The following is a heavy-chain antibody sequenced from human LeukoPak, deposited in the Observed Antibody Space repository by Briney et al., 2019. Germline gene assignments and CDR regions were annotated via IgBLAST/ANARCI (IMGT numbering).Heavy chain of an antibody. CDR3: TTTYPARIAAAGKAPCFDY. V-gene: IGHV3-15*01. CDR2: IKSKTDGGTT. Sequence: GGSLRLSCAASGFTFSNAWMSWVRQAPGKGLEWVGRIKSKTDGGTTDYAAPVKGRFTISRDDSKNTLYLQMNSLKTEDTAVYYCTTTYPARIAAAGKAPCFDYWGQGTLVTVSS. CDR1: GFTFSNAW. J-gene: IGHJ4*02. D-gene: IGHD6-13*01.